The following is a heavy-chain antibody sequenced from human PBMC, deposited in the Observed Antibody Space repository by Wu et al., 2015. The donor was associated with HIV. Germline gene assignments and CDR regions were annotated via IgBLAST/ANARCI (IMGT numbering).Heavy chain of an antibody. J-gene: IGHJ3*02. CDR3: ARYCSGGSCGKLVAFDI. D-gene: IGHD2-15*01. V-gene: IGHV1-2*02. CDR1: GYTFTGYY. Sequence: QVQLVQSGAEVKKPGASVKVSCKASGYTFTGYYMHWVRQAPGQGLEWMGWINPNSGGTNYAQKFQGRVTMTRDTSISTAYMELSRLRSDDTAVYYCARYCSGGSCGKLVAFDIWGQGTMVTVSS. CDR2: INPNSGGT.